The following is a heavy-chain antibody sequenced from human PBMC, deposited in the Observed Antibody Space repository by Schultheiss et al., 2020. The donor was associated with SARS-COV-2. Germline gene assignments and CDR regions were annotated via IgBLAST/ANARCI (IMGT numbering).Heavy chain of an antibody. V-gene: IGHV3-23*01. Sequence: GALRLSCAASGFTFSSYAMSWVRQAPGKGLEWVSAISGSGGSTYYADSVKGRFTISRDNSKNTLYLQMNSLRAEDTAVYYCAKILLEWLLGAVYFDYWGQGTLVTVSS. CDR2: ISGSGGST. J-gene: IGHJ4*02. D-gene: IGHD3-3*01. CDR1: GFTFSSYA. CDR3: AKILLEWLLGAVYFDY.